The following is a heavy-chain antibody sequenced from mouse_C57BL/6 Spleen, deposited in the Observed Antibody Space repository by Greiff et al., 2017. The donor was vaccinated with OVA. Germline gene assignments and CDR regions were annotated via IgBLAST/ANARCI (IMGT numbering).Heavy chain of an antibody. Sequence: LQESGPELVKPGASVKISCKASGYAFSSSWMNWVKQRPGKGLEWIGRIYPGDGDTNYNGKFKGKATLTADKSSSTAYMQLSSLTSEDSAVYFCARGNYDQGDYYAMDYWGQGTSVTVSS. V-gene: IGHV1-82*01. CDR2: IYPGDGDT. D-gene: IGHD2-3*01. J-gene: IGHJ4*01. CDR3: ARGNYDQGDYYAMDY. CDR1: GYAFSSSW.